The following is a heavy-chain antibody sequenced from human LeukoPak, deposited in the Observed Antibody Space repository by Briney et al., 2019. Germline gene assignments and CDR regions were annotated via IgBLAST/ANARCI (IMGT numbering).Heavy chain of an antibody. Sequence: PSETLSLTCAVSFGSVSSDTYFWGWIRQPPGKGLEWIGSISHGGSTHYNPSLKSRVTISVDRSKNQFSLKLSSVTAADTAVYYCARGDILTGYFDYWGQGTLVTVSS. CDR3: ARGDILTGYFDY. D-gene: IGHD3-9*01. V-gene: IGHV4-39*07. J-gene: IGHJ4*02. CDR1: FGSVSSDTYF. CDR2: ISHGGST.